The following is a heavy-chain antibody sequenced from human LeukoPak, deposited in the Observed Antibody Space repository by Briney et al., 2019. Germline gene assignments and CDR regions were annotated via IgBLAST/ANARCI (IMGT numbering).Heavy chain of an antibody. D-gene: IGHD2-15*01. CDR1: GFTFSDYY. V-gene: IGHV3-11*01. J-gene: IGHJ6*02. Sequence: GGSLRLSCAASGFTFSDYYMNWIRQAPGKGLEWVSYISSSGDAIYYADSVKGRFTISRDSAKNSLYLQMNSLRAEDTAVYYCARDRYCSGGICYDPYYYYGVDVWGQGTTVTVSS. CDR3: ARDRYCSGGICYDPYYYYGVDV. CDR2: ISSSGDAI.